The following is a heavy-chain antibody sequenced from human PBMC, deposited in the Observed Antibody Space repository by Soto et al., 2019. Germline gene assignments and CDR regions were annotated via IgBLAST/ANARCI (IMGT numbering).Heavy chain of an antibody. J-gene: IGHJ4*02. Sequence: QAQVVQSGAEVRKPGSSVKLSCKASEGTFNSYAIAWVRQAPGQGLEWMGGIIPYYNTLNYAQKFQDRVTNTADDSTNTGYMELSSRRSDDTAVYFCARGASRWYPYFFDSWAQGTLVTVSS. CDR1: EGTFNSYA. CDR3: ARGASRWYPYFFDS. CDR2: IIPYYNTL. V-gene: IGHV1-69*01. D-gene: IGHD6-13*01.